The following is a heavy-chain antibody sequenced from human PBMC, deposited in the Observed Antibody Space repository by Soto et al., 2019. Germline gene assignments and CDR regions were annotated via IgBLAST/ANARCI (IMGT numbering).Heavy chain of an antibody. D-gene: IGHD3-22*01. CDR3: ARLVYYDSSGYYYKDYYYGMDV. CDR2: IDPSDSYT. J-gene: IGHJ6*02. Sequence: GESLKISCKGSGYSFTSYWISWVRQMPGKGLEWMGRIDPSDSYTNYSPSFQGHVTISADKSISTAYLQWSSLKASDTAMYYCARLVYYDSSGYYYKDYYYGMDVWGQGTTVTVSS. V-gene: IGHV5-10-1*01. CDR1: GYSFTSYW.